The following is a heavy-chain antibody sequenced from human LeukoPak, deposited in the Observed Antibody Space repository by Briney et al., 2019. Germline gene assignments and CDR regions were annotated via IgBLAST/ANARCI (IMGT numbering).Heavy chain of an antibody. J-gene: IGHJ4*02. Sequence: PSETLSLTCAVSGYSISSGYYWGWIRQPPGKGLEWIGSIYHGGSTYYNPSLKSRVTISVDTSKNQFSLKLSSVTAADTAVYYCARQSSTGLSATDYWGQGTLVTVSS. CDR1: GYSISSGYY. V-gene: IGHV4-38-2*01. CDR2: IYHGGST. D-gene: IGHD2-2*01. CDR3: ARQSSTGLSATDY.